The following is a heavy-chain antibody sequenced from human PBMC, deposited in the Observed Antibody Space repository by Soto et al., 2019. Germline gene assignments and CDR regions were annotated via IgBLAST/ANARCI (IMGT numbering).Heavy chain of an antibody. CDR2: IYYSGST. V-gene: IGHV4-59*01. J-gene: IGHJ4*01. CDR1: ARSITLYY. CDR3: ERASLGYGGYGD. D-gene: IGHD4-17*01. Sequence: ETLPLTRTVSARSITLYYWSWIRQPPGKGLEWIGYIYYSGSTNYNPSPKSRFTRSVDTSKNQFSPKLSSVTAAETAVYYCERASLGYGGYGDWGHGTLVTVS.